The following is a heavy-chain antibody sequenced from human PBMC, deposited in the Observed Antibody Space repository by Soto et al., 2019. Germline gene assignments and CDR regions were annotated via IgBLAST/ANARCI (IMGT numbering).Heavy chain of an antibody. CDR1: GFTFSRYA. CDR3: ARQGRAVSSYYFDY. J-gene: IGHJ4*02. D-gene: IGHD3-10*01. CDR2: ISSNGGST. Sequence: EVQLVESGGGLVQPGGSLRLSCAASGFTFSRYAMHWVRQAPGKGLEYVSAISSNGGSTYYANSVKGRFTISRDNSKNTLYLQMGSLRAEDMALYYCARQGRAVSSYYFDYWGQGTLVTVSS. V-gene: IGHV3-64*01.